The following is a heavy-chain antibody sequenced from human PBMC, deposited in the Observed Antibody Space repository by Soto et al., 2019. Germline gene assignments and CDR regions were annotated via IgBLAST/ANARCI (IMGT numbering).Heavy chain of an antibody. J-gene: IGHJ4*02. CDR1: GYTFTSYG. CDR2: ISAYNGNT. D-gene: IGHD3-9*01. Sequence: ASVKVSCKASGYTFTSYGISRVRQAPGQGLEWMGWISAYNGNTNYAQKLQGRVTMTTDTSTRTAYMELRSLRSDDTAVYYGARHPSYYDILTGNPFDYWGQGTLVTVSS. V-gene: IGHV1-18*04. CDR3: ARHPSYYDILTGNPFDY.